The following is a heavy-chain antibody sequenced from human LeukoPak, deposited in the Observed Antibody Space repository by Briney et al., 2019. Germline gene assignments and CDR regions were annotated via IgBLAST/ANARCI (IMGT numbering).Heavy chain of an antibody. J-gene: IGHJ5*02. Sequence: SETLSLTCTVSGGSISSGDYYWSWIRQPPGKGLEWIGYIYYSGSTYYNPSLKSRVTISVDTSKNQFSLKLSSVTAADTAVYFWARGPRSSSWNRWFDPWGQGTLVTVSS. CDR3: ARGPRSSSWNRWFDP. D-gene: IGHD6-13*01. V-gene: IGHV4-30-4*01. CDR1: GGSISSGDYY. CDR2: IYYSGST.